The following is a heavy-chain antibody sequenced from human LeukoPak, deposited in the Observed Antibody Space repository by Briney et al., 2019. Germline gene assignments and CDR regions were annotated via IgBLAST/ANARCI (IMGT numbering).Heavy chain of an antibody. CDR2: IKQDGSEK. V-gene: IGHV3-7*01. Sequence: GGSLRLSCAASGFTFSNYGMHWVRQAPGKGLEWVANIKQDGSEKYYVDSVKGRFTISRDNAKNSLYLQMNSLRAEDTAVYYCARDSRYCSTTSCFYGSWGQGTLVTVSS. D-gene: IGHD2-2*01. J-gene: IGHJ5*02. CDR3: ARDSRYCSTTSCFYGS. CDR1: GFTFSNYG.